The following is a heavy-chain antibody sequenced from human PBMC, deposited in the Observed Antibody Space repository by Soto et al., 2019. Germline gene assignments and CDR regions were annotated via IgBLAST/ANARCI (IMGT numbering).Heavy chain of an antibody. CDR3: ARFTYPSSGYPSFTVAGFDP. CDR1: GFSLSTSGMC. V-gene: IGHV2-70*01. J-gene: IGHJ5*02. Sequence: SGPTLVNPTQTLTLTCTFSGFSLSTSGMCVSWIRQPPGKALEWLALIDWDDDKYYSTSLKTRLTISKDTSKNQVVLTMTNMDPVDTATYYCARFTYPSSGYPSFTVAGFDPWGQGTLVTVSS. CDR2: IDWDDDK. D-gene: IGHD3-22*01.